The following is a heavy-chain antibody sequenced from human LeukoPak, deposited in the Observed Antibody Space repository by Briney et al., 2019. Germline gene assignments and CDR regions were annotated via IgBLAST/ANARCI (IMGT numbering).Heavy chain of an antibody. D-gene: IGHD3-9*01. CDR2: IYYSGST. Sequence: SQTLSLTCTVSGGSISSGDYYWSWLRQPPGRGLEWIGYIYYSGSTYYNPSLKSRVTISVDTSKNQFSLKLSSVTAADTAVYYCARSSHYDILTGPFDYWGQGTLVTVSS. V-gene: IGHV4-30-4*01. CDR1: GGSISSGDYY. CDR3: ARSSHYDILTGPFDY. J-gene: IGHJ4*02.